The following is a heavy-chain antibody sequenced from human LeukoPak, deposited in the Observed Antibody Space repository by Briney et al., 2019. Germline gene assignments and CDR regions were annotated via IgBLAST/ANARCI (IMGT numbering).Heavy chain of an antibody. D-gene: IGHD2-8*01. V-gene: IGHV4-39*01. CDR3: ARHQDIVLMVYATNQPFDY. Sequence: PSETLSLTCTVSGGSISSSSYYWGWIRQPPGKGLEWIGSIYYSGSTYYNPSLKSRFTISVDTSKNQFSLKLSSVTAADTAVYYCARHQDIVLMVYATNQPFDYWGQGTLVTVSS. CDR2: IYYSGST. CDR1: GGSISSSSYY. J-gene: IGHJ4*02.